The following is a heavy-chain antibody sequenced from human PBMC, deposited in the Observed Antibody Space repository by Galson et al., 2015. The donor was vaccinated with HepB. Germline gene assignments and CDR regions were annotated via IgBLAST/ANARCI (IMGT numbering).Heavy chain of an antibody. CDR1: GFTFSSYG. CDR3: AKEYSNNPDYFDN. V-gene: IGHV3-30*18. J-gene: IGHJ4*02. CDR2: VSYDGSKK. Sequence: SLRLSCAASGFTFSSYGMHWVRQAPGKGLEWVAVVSYDGSKKYYADSVKGRFTISRDNSKNTLYLQMNSLRAEDTAVYYCAKEYSNNPDYFDNWGQGTLVTVSS. D-gene: IGHD4-11*01.